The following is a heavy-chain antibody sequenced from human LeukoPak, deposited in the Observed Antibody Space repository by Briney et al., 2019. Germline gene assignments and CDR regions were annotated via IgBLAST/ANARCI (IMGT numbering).Heavy chain of an antibody. Sequence: KASETLSLTCTVSGYSISSAYYWGWIRQPPGKGLEWIGSIYHSGSTYYNPSLKSRVTISVDTSKNQFSLKLSSVTAADTAVYYCARHAGSYLERSFDYWGQGTLVTVSS. CDR1: GYSISSAYY. D-gene: IGHD1-26*01. V-gene: IGHV4-38-2*02. CDR3: ARHAGSYLERSFDY. J-gene: IGHJ4*02. CDR2: IYHSGST.